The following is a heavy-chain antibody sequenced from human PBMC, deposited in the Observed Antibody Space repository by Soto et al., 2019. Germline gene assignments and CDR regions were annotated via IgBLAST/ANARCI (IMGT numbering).Heavy chain of an antibody. D-gene: IGHD3-22*01. J-gene: IGHJ2*01. CDR3: ARDFSIVVVSHFDL. Sequence: QVQLVQSGAEVKKPGASVKVSCKASGYTFTSYGISWVRQAPGQGLEWMGWISAYNGNTNYAQKLQGRVTRTTDTSTSTAYMELRSLRSADTAVYSCARDFSIVVVSHFDLWGRGTLLTVSS. CDR2: ISAYNGNT. V-gene: IGHV1-18*01. CDR1: GYTFTSYG.